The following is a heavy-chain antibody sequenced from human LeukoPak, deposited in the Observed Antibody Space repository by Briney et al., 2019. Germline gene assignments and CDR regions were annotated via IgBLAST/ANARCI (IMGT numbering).Heavy chain of an antibody. CDR2: IYYSGST. Sequence: SETLSLTCTVSGGSMSSYYWNWIRQPPGKGLEWIGYIYYSGSTNYNPSLKSRDTISVDTCKNKCSLRMTPVTAADTAVYYCAIGNYYDSSTYYRAFDIWGQGTMVTVSS. J-gene: IGHJ3*02. CDR3: AIGNYYDSSTYYRAFDI. CDR1: GGSMSSYY. D-gene: IGHD3-22*01. V-gene: IGHV4-59*01.